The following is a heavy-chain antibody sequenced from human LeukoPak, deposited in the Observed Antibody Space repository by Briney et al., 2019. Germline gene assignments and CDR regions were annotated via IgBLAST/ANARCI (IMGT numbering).Heavy chain of an antibody. Sequence: ASVKVSCKASGGTFSTYAVTWVRQAPGQGLEWMGGIIPIFGKADYAQKFQDRVTITADESTSTAYMELSSLRSEDTALYYCARAGEYCSGGSCYSGVYFDYWGQGTLVTVSS. D-gene: IGHD2-15*01. V-gene: IGHV1-69*13. CDR3: ARAGEYCSGGSCYSGVYFDY. CDR2: IIPIFGKA. CDR1: GGTFSTYA. J-gene: IGHJ4*02.